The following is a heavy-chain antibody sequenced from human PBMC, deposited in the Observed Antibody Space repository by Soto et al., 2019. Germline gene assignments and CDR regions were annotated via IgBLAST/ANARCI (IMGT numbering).Heavy chain of an antibody. Sequence: EVQLLESGGGLVQPGRSLRLSCAASGFTFSSYAMSWVRQAPGKGLEWVSAISGSGGSTYYADSVKGRFTISRDNSKNTLYLQMNSLRAEDTAVYYCAKDISGWDPLNSLLFDYWGQGTLVTVSS. J-gene: IGHJ4*02. CDR2: ISGSGGST. D-gene: IGHD6-19*01. V-gene: IGHV3-23*01. CDR3: AKDISGWDPLNSLLFDY. CDR1: GFTFSSYA.